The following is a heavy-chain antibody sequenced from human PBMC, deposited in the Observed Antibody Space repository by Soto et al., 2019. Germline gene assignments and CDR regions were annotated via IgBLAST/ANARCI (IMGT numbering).Heavy chain of an antibody. CDR2: ISSSSSYI. CDR3: ASPRPRGEQWLRDYYYGMDV. J-gene: IGHJ6*02. CDR1: GFTFSSYS. V-gene: IGHV3-21*01. Sequence: AGGSLRLSCAASGFTFSSYSMNWVRQAPGKGLEWVSSISSSSSYIYYADSVKGRFTISRDNAKNSLYLQMNSLRAEDTAVYYCASPRPRGEQWLRDYYYGMDVWGQGTMVTVSS. D-gene: IGHD6-19*01.